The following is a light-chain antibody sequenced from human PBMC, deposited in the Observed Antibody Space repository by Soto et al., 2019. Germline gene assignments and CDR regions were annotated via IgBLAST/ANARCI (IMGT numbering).Light chain of an antibody. Sequence: QSVLTQPPSASGTPGQRVTISCSGSSSNIGSNTVNWYQQLPGTAPKLLIYYNNQRPSGVPDRFSGSKSGTSASLAISGLQSEDEADYYCTAWADSLNGLVFGTGTKLTVL. J-gene: IGLJ1*01. CDR3: TAWADSLNGLV. CDR1: SSNIGSNT. CDR2: YNN. V-gene: IGLV1-44*01.